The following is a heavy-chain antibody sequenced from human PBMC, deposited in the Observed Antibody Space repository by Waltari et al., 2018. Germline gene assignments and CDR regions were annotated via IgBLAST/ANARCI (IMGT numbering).Heavy chain of an antibody. CDR3: ARVPTGYSSSWYTAYYYYGMDV. J-gene: IGHJ6*02. D-gene: IGHD6-13*01. V-gene: IGHV4-59*01. CDR1: GGSISSYY. CDR2: IYYSGST. Sequence: QVQLQESGPGLVKPSETLSLTCTVSGGSISSYYWSWIRQPPGKGLEWIGYIYYSGSTNYNPSPKSRVTIAVDTSKNQFSLKLSSVTAADTAVYYCARVPTGYSSSWYTAYYYYGMDVWGQGTTVTVSS.